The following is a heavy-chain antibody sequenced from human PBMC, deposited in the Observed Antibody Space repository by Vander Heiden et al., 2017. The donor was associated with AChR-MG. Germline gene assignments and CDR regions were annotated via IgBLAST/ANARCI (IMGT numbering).Heavy chain of an antibody. Sequence: EVQLLESGGGLVQPGGSLRLSCAASGFTFSSYAMSWVRQAPGKGLEWVSAISGSGGSTYYADSVKGRFTISRDNSKNTLYLQMNSLRAEDTAVYYCAKSGPFWTGYYTYLDYWGQGTLVTVSS. J-gene: IGHJ4*02. V-gene: IGHV3-23*01. CDR1: GFTFSSYA. CDR3: AKSGPFWTGYYTYLDY. CDR2: ISGSGGST. D-gene: IGHD3-3*01.